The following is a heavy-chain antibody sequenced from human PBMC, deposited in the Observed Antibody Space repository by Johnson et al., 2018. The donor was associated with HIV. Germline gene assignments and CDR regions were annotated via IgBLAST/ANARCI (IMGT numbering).Heavy chain of an antibody. V-gene: IGHV3-33*06. CDR2: VWYDGSNK. CDR1: GFTFSDYG. CDR3: AKSPGRDHGGNSGAFDI. D-gene: IGHD4/OR15-4a*01. J-gene: IGHJ3*02. Sequence: VQLVESGGGVVQPGRSLKLSCEAYGFTFSDYGMHWVRQAPGKGLEWVAGVWYDGSNKYYEKSVKGRFTVFRDNSKKTMYLQMKSLRIEDTAVYYCAKSPGRDHGGNSGAFDIWGQGTMVTVSS.